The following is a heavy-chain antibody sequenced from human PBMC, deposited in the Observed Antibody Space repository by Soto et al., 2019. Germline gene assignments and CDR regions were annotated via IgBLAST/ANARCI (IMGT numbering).Heavy chain of an antibody. D-gene: IGHD3-9*01. CDR1: GFPFSYYW. V-gene: IGHV3-74*01. J-gene: IGHJ4*02. CDR3: AREYYGLLTGYYNDH. Sequence: EVQLVESGGDSVQPGGSLRLSCAASGFPFSYYWMHWVRHTPGKGLEWVSRISGDGTTIYYADSVTGRFTVSRDNAKNTLSLQMSCLGAEDTAVYYCAREYYGLLTGYYNDHWGQGTLVSVSS. CDR2: ISGDGTTI.